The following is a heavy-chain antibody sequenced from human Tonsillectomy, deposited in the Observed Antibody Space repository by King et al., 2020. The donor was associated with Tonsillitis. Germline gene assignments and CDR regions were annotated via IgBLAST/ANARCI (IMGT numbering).Heavy chain of an antibody. CDR2: IYYSGTT. V-gene: IGHV4-59*08. CDR3: ARHGGAYSPAGR. CDR1: GGSISSYY. Sequence: QLQESGPGLVKPSETLSLTCTVSGGSISSYYWSWIRQPPGKGLEWIGYIYYSGTTNYNPSLKSRVTISVDTSKNQFSLKLSSLTAADTALYYCARHGGAYSPAGRWGQGILVTVSS. J-gene: IGHJ4*02. D-gene: IGHD5-18*01.